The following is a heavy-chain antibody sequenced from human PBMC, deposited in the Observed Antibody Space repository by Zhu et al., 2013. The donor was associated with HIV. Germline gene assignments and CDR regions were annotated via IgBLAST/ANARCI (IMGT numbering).Heavy chain of an antibody. V-gene: IGHV1-18*01. J-gene: IGHJ6*03. CDR1: GYTFTSYG. Sequence: VHLVQSGVEVKKPGASVKVSCKASGYTFTSYGISWVRQAPGQGLEWMGWISAYNGNTNHAQKLQGRVTMTTDTSTSTAYMELRSPRSDDTAVYYCARVVPAAIGHYYYMDVWGKGTTVTVSS. D-gene: IGHD2-2*02. CDR3: ARVVPAAIGHYYYMDV. CDR2: ISAYNGNT.